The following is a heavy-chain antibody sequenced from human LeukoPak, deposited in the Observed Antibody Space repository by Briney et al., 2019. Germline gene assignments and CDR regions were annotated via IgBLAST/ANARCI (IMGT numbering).Heavy chain of an antibody. D-gene: IGHD3-16*02. Sequence: GASVKVSCKASGYTFTSYGISWVRQAPGQGLEWMGWISAYNGNTNYAQKLQGRVTMTTDTSTSTAYMELRSLRSDDTAVYYCASGLLRDYDYVWGSYRFDYWGQGTLVTVSS. CDR1: GYTFTSYG. J-gene: IGHJ4*02. CDR3: ASGLLRDYDYVWGSYRFDY. V-gene: IGHV1-18*01. CDR2: ISAYNGNT.